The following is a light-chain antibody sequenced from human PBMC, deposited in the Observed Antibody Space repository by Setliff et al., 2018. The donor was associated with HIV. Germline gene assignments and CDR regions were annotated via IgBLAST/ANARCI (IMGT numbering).Light chain of an antibody. Sequence: SYELTQPPSVSVAPGQTARITCGGNNIGSKRVHWYQQKPGQAPLLVIYYDSDRPSGIPERFSGSNSGNTATLTISRVEAGDEADYYCQVWDSSSDHSYVFGTGTKGTVL. CDR3: QVWDSSSDHSYV. V-gene: IGLV3-21*04. CDR2: YDS. J-gene: IGLJ1*01. CDR1: NIGSKR.